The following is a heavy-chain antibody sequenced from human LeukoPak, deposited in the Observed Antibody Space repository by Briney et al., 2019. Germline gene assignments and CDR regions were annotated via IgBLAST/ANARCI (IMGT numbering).Heavy chain of an antibody. V-gene: IGHV1-8*03. CDR3: GGVGIAAAGGLDY. J-gene: IGHJ4*02. D-gene: IGHD6-13*01. CDR1: GYTFTSYD. CDR2: MNPNSGNT. Sequence: ASVKVSCKASGYTFTSYDINWVRQATGQGLEWMGWMNPNSGNTGYAQKFKGRVTITRNTSISTAYMEMSSLRSEDTAVYYCGGVGIAAAGGLDYWGQGTLVTVSS.